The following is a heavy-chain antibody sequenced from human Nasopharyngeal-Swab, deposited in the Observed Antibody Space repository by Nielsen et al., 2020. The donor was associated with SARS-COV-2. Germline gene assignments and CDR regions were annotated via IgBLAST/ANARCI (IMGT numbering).Heavy chain of an antibody. CDR3: TTGPAAFLFIPYFFEN. CDR2: IWSGTDVETI. D-gene: IGHD2-21*01. Sequence: GESLKISSAASGLTFTSAWMNWIRQAPGKGLEWVGRIWSGTDVETIDLLAPVKGRFPISRDGSKNTLHLQMNSLKPEDTPVYFCTTGPAAFLFIPYFFENWGHGTLVTVSS. J-gene: IGHJ4*01. V-gene: IGHV3-15*01. CDR1: GLTFTSAW.